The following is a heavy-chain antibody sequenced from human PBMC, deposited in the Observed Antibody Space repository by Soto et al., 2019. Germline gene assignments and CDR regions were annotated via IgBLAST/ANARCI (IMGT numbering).Heavy chain of an antibody. J-gene: IGHJ4*02. CDR2: IIHIFGTA. CDR1: GGPFSSYA. D-gene: IGHD3-10*01. CDR3: ARDHGGSGSYRADY. V-gene: IGHV1-69*06. Sequence: QVQLVQSGAEVKKPGSSVKVSCKASGGPFSSYAISWVRQAPGQGLEWMGGIIHIFGTANYAQKFQGRVTITADKATSTAYMELSSLRAEDTAVYYCARDHGGSGSYRADYWGQGTLVTVSS.